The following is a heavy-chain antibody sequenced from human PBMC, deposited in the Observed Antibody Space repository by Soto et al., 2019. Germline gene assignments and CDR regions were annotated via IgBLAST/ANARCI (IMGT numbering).Heavy chain of an antibody. J-gene: IGHJ3*02. CDR3: AKGGPDCASTTCYLLVAFDI. CDR1: GFTFSSYV. V-gene: IGHV3-30*18. CDR2: IPHDGNNK. Sequence: PGGSLRLSCAASGFTFSSYVTHWVRQAPGKGLEWVAVIPHDGNNKYYAGSVKGRFTISRDNSKNTLYLQMNSLRTEDTAVYYCAKGGPDCASTTCYLLVAFDIWGQGTMVTVSS. D-gene: IGHD2-2*01.